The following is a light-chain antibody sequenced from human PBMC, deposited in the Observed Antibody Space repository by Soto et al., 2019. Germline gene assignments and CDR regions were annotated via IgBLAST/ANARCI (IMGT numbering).Light chain of an antibody. J-gene: IGLJ2*01. CDR2: EVS. Sequence: QSALSQPASVSGSPGQWITISCTGGTNDIGSYDYVSWYQQHPGKAPKLIISEVSNRPSGVSNRFSGSKSGNAASLTISGLQAEDEADYYCTSFARDISIVFGGGTSSPS. CDR1: TNDIGSYDY. V-gene: IGLV2-14*01. CDR3: TSFARDISIV.